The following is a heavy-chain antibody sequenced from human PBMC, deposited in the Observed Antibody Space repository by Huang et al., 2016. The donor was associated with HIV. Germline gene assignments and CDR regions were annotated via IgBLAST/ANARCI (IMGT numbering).Heavy chain of an antibody. V-gene: IGHV1-24*01. J-gene: IGHJ3*02. CDR2: FAPEHGET. CDR1: GYTLTDLS. Sequence: QVQLVQSGAEVKKPGASVKVSCKVSGYTLTDLSIHWVRQAPGQGLEWMGGFAPEHGETNDAQNFQGRVTMTEDTSTDTAYMELNSLRSEDTAVYYCATGFDTYYDIWGQGTMVIASS. CDR3: ATGFDTYYDI. D-gene: IGHD2-21*01.